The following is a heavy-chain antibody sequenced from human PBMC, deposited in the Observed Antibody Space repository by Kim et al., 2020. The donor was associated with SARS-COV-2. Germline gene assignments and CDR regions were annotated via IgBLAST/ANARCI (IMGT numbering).Heavy chain of an antibody. CDR2: ISSSSSYI. D-gene: IGHD1-26*01. CDR3: ARDLHNQWELRGGDY. J-gene: IGHJ4*02. V-gene: IGHV3-21*01. Sequence: GGSLRLSCAASGFTFSSYSMNWVRQAPGKGLEWVSSISSSSSYIYYADSVKGRFTISRDNAKNSLYLQMNSLRAEDTAVYYCARDLHNQWELRGGDYWGQGTLVTVSS. CDR1: GFTFSSYS.